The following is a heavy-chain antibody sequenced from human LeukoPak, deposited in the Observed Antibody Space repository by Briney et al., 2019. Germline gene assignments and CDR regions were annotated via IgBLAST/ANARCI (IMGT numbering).Heavy chain of an antibody. J-gene: IGHJ4*02. V-gene: IGHV3-23*01. D-gene: IGHD1-14*01. CDR2: ISDIGGST. CDR1: GFTFSSYS. Sequence: GGSLRLSCAASGFTFSSYSMNWVRQAPGKGLEWVSSISDIGGSTYYADSVKGRFTISRDNSKNTLFLQMNSLRVEDTAVYYCARGMTTPDYWGQGTLVTVSS. CDR3: ARGMTTPDY.